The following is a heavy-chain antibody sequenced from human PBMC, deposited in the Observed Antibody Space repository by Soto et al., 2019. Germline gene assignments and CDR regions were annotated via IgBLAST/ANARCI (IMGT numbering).Heavy chain of an antibody. CDR3: SIDRVVASPVAGNTHNYYYMDV. CDR2: ISAYNGNT. Sequence: QDQLVQSGVEVKKPGASVKVSCKASGYSFTNYGITWVRQAPGQGFEWMGWISAYNGNTNYAQKFQGRVTLTTDASTSTAYLELRSLRSDDTAVYYCSIDRVVASPVAGNTHNYYYMDVWGKGTTVTVSS. J-gene: IGHJ6*03. CDR1: GYSFTNYG. D-gene: IGHD2-21*01. V-gene: IGHV1-18*01.